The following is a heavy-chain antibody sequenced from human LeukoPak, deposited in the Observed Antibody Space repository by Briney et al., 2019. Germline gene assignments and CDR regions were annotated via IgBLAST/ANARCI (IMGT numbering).Heavy chain of an antibody. J-gene: IGHJ4*02. V-gene: IGHV1-2*02. CDR1: GYTFTGYY. Sequence: ASVKVSCKASGYTFTGYYMHWVRQAPGQGLEWMGWINPNSGGTNYAQKFQGRVTMTRDTSISTAYMELSSLRSEDTAVYYCARGKAVGAPDFDYWGQGTLVTVSS. CDR2: INPNSGGT. D-gene: IGHD1-26*01. CDR3: ARGKAVGAPDFDY.